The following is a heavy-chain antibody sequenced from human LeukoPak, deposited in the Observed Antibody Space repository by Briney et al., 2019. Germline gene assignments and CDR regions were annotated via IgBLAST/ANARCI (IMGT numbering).Heavy chain of an antibody. CDR3: ARHVGIAVAGPGDY. J-gene: IGHJ4*02. CDR2: IYYSGST. CDR1: GGSISSSSYY. V-gene: IGHV4-39*01. D-gene: IGHD6-19*01. Sequence: PSETLSLTCTVSGGSISSSSYYWGWIRQPPGTGLEWIGCIYYSGSTYYNPSLKSRVTISVDTSKNQFSLKLSSVTAADTAVYYCARHVGIAVAGPGDYWGQGTLVTVSS.